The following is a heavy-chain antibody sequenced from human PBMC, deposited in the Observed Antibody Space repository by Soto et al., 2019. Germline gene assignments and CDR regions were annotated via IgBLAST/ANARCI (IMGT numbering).Heavy chain of an antibody. CDR1: GGSISSYY. D-gene: IGHD2-21*02. CDR2: IYYSGST. J-gene: IGHJ5*02. Sequence: SETLSLTCTVSGGSISSYYWSWIRQPPGKGLEWIGYIYYSGSTNYNPSLKSRVTISVDTSKNQFSLKLSSVTAADTAVYYCASYCGGDCNWFDPWGQGTLVTVSS. CDR3: ASYCGGDCNWFDP. V-gene: IGHV4-59*08.